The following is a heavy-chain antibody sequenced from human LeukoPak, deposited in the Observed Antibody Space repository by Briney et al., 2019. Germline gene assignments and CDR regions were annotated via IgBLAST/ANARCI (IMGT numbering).Heavy chain of an antibody. V-gene: IGHV4-31*03. CDR1: GGSISSGGYY. CDR3: ASGTGYYFDY. J-gene: IGHJ4*02. Sequence: SETLSLTCTVSGGSISSGGYYWSWIRQHPGKGLEWIGYIYYSRSTYYNPSLKGRVTISVDTSKNQFSLKLSSVTAADTAVYYCASGTGYYFDYWGQGTLVTVSS. D-gene: IGHD1-14*01. CDR2: IYYSRST.